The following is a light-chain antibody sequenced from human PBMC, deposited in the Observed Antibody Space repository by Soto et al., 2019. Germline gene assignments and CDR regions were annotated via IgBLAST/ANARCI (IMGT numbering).Light chain of an antibody. Sequence: EIVLTQFPDTLSLSPGERATLSCRASQSVSSSSLAWYQQRREQAPRLLIHGASSRATGIPDRFSGSGSGTDFTLTISRLEPEDFAVYYCQQYYGSPWTFGQGTKVEVK. J-gene: IGKJ1*01. V-gene: IGKV3-20*01. CDR2: GAS. CDR3: QQYYGSPWT. CDR1: QSVSSSS.